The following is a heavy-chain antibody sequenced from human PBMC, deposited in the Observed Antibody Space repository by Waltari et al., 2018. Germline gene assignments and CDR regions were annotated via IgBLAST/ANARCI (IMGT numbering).Heavy chain of an antibody. CDR2: VSPSSVSI. CDR1: ALAFSAYS. CDR3: TRTGEWGEYGMDV. J-gene: IGHJ6*02. Sequence: EAQLVDSGGGLVKPGGSLRLSCVASALAFSAYSMNWVRQAPGNGLEWVAFVSPSSVSIYYVDSVKGRFTISRDNAKNSLYLQMNSLRAEDTAVYYCTRTGEWGEYGMDVWGQGTTVTVSS. V-gene: IGHV3-21*01. D-gene: IGHD3-16*01.